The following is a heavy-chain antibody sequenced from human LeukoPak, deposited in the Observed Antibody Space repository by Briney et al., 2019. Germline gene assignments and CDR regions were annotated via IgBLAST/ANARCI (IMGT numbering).Heavy chain of an antibody. CDR2: ISSISSTM. D-gene: IGHD3-10*01. J-gene: IGHJ4*02. CDR3: ARESGRSADY. V-gene: IGHV3-48*01. CDR1: GFTFSSYS. Sequence: GSLRLSCAASGFTFSSYSMNWVRQAPGKGLEWVSYISSISSTMYYADSVKGRFTISRDTAKNSLYLQMNSLRAEDTAVYYCARESGRSADYWGQGTLVTVSS.